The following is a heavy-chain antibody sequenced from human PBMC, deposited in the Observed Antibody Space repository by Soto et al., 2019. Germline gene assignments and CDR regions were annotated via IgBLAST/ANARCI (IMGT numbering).Heavy chain of an antibody. CDR2: ISSRTNYT. CDR3: ARSVVSSTRFDP. CDR1: GFTFNYYY. J-gene: IGHJ5*02. Sequence: GGSLRLSCAASGFTFNYYYMSWLRQAPGKGLEWISYISSRTNYTKYADSVKGRFTISRDNAKNSLYLQMNSLRADDTGIYYCARSVVSSTRFDPWGQGTLVTVSS. V-gene: IGHV3-11*06. D-gene: IGHD6-13*01.